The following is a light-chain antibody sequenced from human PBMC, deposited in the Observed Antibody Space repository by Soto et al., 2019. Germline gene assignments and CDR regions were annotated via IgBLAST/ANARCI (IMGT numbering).Light chain of an antibody. CDR1: SSDVGSYNR. CDR3: SAYTSSSTLVV. V-gene: IGLV2-18*02. CDR2: EVS. Sequence: QSVLTQPPSVSGSPGQSVTISCTGTSSDVGSYNRVSWYQQHPGTAPKLMIYEVSNRPSGVPDRFSGSKSGNTASLTISGLQPGDEADYYCSAYTSSSTLVVFGAGTKLTVL. J-gene: IGLJ2*01.